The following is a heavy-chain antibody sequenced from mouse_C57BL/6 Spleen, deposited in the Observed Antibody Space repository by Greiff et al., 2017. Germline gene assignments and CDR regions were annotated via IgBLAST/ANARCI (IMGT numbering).Heavy chain of an antibody. D-gene: IGHD2-4*01. CDR2: IYPGDGDT. J-gene: IGHJ4*01. CDR3: ARSTYYDYDGYYAMDY. V-gene: IGHV1-80*01. Sequence: QVQLQQSGAELVKPGASVKISCKASGYAFSSYWMNWVKQRPGKGLEWIGQIYPGDGDTNYNGKFKGKATLTADKSSSTAYMQLSSLTSEDSAVYFCARSTYYDYDGYYAMDYWGQGTSVTVSS. CDR1: GYAFSSYW.